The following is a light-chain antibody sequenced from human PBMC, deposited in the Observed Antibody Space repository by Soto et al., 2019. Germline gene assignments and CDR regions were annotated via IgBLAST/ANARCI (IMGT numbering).Light chain of an antibody. Sequence: QSALTQPASVSGSPGQSITISCAGTSSDVGGYKYVSWYQQHPGKAPKLMIYEVTNRPSGVSDRFSGSKSGNTASLTISGLQAEDEADYYCSSYTSSTIPWVFGGRTQLTVL. CDR3: SSYTSSTIPWV. V-gene: IGLV2-14*01. J-gene: IGLJ3*02. CDR2: EVT. CDR1: SSDVGGYKY.